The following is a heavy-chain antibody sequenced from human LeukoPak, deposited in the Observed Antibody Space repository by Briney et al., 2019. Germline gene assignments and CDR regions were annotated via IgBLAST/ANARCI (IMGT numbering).Heavy chain of an antibody. V-gene: IGHV3-30*03. J-gene: IGHJ4*02. D-gene: IGHD3-3*01. Sequence: GGSLRLSCAASGFTFRSYGMHSVRQAPGKGLEWVAAISEDGRNKYDADSVKRRFTSSIDNSKNTLYLQMNSLRGEDTAVYYCLDPGFDYWGQGILVNVSS. CDR3: LDPGFDY. CDR1: GFTFRSYG. CDR2: ISEDGRNK.